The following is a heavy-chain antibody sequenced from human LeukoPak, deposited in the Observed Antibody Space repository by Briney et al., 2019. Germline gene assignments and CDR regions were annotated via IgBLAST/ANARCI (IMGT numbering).Heavy chain of an antibody. V-gene: IGHV3-74*01. J-gene: IGHJ4*02. CDR3: GRNRYYTLDY. D-gene: IGHD3-3*01. Sequence: GGSLRLSCAASGFSFSTSWMHWVRHTPEKGLVWFSRINSHGSNTIYADSVKGRVTVSRDNAKNTLFLQMNSLRAEDTAFYYCGRNRYYTLDYWGQGTLVTVSS. CDR2: INSHGSNT. CDR1: GFSFSTSW.